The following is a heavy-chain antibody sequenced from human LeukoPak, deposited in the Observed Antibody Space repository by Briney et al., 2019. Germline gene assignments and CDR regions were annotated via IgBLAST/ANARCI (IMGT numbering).Heavy chain of an antibody. CDR1: GFTFSSYS. CDR2: ISSSSSYI. Sequence: GGSLILSCAASGFTFSSYSMNWVRQAPGKGLEWVSSISSSSSYIYYAESVKGRFTISRDNAKNSLYLQMNSLRAEDTAVYYCARDLRVEDYYDSSGYQNDYWGQGTLVTVSS. V-gene: IGHV3-21*01. D-gene: IGHD3-22*01. J-gene: IGHJ4*02. CDR3: ARDLRVEDYYDSSGYQNDY.